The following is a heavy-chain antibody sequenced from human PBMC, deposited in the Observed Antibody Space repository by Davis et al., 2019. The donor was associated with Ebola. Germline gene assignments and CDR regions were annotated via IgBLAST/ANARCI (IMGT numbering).Heavy chain of an antibody. CDR3: ARGKWFDP. CDR1: GYTFTNYE. J-gene: IGHJ5*02. Sequence: SVKVSCKASGYTFTNYEITWVRQAPGQGLEWMGRIIPVVDTKDYAQKFQGRVTLTADKATNTAYMELSGLRFDDTAVYYCARGKWFDPWGQGTLVSVTS. CDR2: IIPVVDTK. V-gene: IGHV1-69*04.